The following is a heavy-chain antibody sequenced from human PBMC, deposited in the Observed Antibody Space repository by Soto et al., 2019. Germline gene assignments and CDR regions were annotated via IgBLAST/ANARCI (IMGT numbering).Heavy chain of an antibody. D-gene: IGHD3-3*01. J-gene: IGHJ4*02. V-gene: IGHV4-39*01. CDR3: ARRGVYYDLWSGYYYY. CDR1: GGSISSSSYY. Sequence: QLQLQESGPGLVKPSETLSLTCTVSGGSISSSSYYWGWIRQPPGKGLEWIGSIYYSGSTYYNPSLKCRVTISVDTSKSQFSLKLSSVTAADTAVYYCARRGVYYDLWSGYYYYWGQGTLVTVSS. CDR2: IYYSGST.